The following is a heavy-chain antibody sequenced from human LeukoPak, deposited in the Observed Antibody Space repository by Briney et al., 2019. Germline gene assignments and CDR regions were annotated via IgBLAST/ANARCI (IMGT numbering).Heavy chain of an antibody. Sequence: GGSLRLSCAASGFTFSSYSMNWVRQAPGKGLEWVGRIKSKTDGGTTDYAAPVKGRFTISRDDSKNTLYLQMNSLKTEDTAVYYCTTDRGYSSSWYRFDYWGQGTLVTVSS. CDR3: TTDRGYSSSWYRFDY. V-gene: IGHV3-15*07. CDR1: GFTFSSYS. D-gene: IGHD6-13*01. CDR2: IKSKTDGGTT. J-gene: IGHJ4*02.